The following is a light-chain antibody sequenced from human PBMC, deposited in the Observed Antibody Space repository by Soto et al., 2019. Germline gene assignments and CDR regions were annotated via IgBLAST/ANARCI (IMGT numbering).Light chain of an antibody. CDR2: GAS. Sequence: EIVLTQSPGTLSLSPGERATLSCRASQSVSSSYLAWYQQKPGQAPRLLIFGASSRATGIPDRFSGSGSGTDFTLTIGRLEPEDFAVYYCHQYGSSPQTFGGGTKVEIK. CDR1: QSVSSSY. CDR3: HQYGSSPQT. J-gene: IGKJ4*01. V-gene: IGKV3-20*01.